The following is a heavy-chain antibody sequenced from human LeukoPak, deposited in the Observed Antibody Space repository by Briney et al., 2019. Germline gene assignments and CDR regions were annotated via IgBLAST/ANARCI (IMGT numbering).Heavy chain of an antibody. Sequence: GGSLRLSCTASGFSFSSYDMNWVRQAPGKGLEWVAMISYDGSKKNYADSVKGRFTISRDNAKNSLYLQMNSLRAEDTAVYYCAELGITMIGGVWGKGTTVTISS. CDR3: AELGITMIGGV. CDR1: GFSFSSYD. V-gene: IGHV3-30*04. D-gene: IGHD3-10*02. CDR2: ISYDGSKK. J-gene: IGHJ6*04.